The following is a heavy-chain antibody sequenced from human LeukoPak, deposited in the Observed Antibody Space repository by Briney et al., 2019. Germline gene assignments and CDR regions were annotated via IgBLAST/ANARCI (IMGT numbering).Heavy chain of an antibody. CDR3: ARDLSVCSSTSCYQGDY. Sequence: GGSLRLSCAASGFTFSSYSMNWVRQAPGKGLEWVSYISSSSSTIYYADSVKGRFTISRDNAKNLLYLQMNSLRAEDTAVYYCARDLSVCSSTSCYQGDYWGQGTLVTVFS. V-gene: IGHV3-48*01. D-gene: IGHD2-2*01. CDR2: ISSSSSTI. CDR1: GFTFSSYS. J-gene: IGHJ4*02.